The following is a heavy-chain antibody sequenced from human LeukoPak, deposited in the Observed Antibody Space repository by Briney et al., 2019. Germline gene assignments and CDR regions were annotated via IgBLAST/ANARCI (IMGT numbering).Heavy chain of an antibody. CDR3: ARSGSYSTFDY. J-gene: IGHJ4*02. CDR1: GFTFDDYA. D-gene: IGHD1-26*01. V-gene: IGHV3-9*01. CDR2: ISWNSGSI. Sequence: GGSLRLSCAASGFTFDDYAMHWVRQAPGKGLEWVSGISWNSGSIGYADSVKGRFTISRDNAKNSLYLQMNSLRAEDTAVYYCARSGSYSTFDYWGQGTLVTVSS.